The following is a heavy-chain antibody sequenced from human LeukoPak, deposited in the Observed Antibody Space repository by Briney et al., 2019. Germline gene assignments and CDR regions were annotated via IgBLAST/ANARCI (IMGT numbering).Heavy chain of an antibody. V-gene: IGHV3-49*04. CDR1: GFTFGDYA. CDR2: IRSKAYGGTT. CDR3: TRERGTRAFDI. J-gene: IGHJ3*02. Sequence: GRSLRLSCTASGFTFGDYAMSWVRQAPGKGREWVGFIRSKAYGGTTEYAASVKGRFTISRDDSKSIAYLQMNSLKTEDTAVYYCTRERGTRAFDIWGQGTMVTVSS. D-gene: IGHD1-1*01.